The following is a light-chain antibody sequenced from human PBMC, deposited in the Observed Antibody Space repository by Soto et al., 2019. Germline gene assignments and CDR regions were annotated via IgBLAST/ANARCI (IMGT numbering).Light chain of an antibody. V-gene: IGKV1-5*03. J-gene: IGKJ1*01. CDR1: QRTCIW. CDR3: QQYNSYSRT. Sequence: IQMTQSPSTLSPSVGDRVTITCLACQRTCIWLAWYQQKPGKATKLLIXERSSLECGFPSRFSGSGSGTELTLTTSSLQPDGFATEKGQQYNSYSRTFGKGTKVHI. CDR2: ERS.